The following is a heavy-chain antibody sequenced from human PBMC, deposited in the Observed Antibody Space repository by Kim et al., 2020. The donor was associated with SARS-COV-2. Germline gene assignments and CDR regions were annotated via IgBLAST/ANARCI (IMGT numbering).Heavy chain of an antibody. J-gene: IGHJ4*02. D-gene: IGHD3-3*01. CDR1: GSSFSSYG. Sequence: GGSLRLSCAASGSSFSSYGMHWVRQAPGKGLESVAVIWYDGSHTWYADSVKGRFTVSRDNSKNTLYLQMNSLRVEDTARYYCATDGRLDYTIWRGFRAGGMFANWGQGTLVTVSS. V-gene: IGHV3-33*01. CDR3: ATDGRLDYTIWRGFRAGGMFAN. CDR2: IWYDGSHT.